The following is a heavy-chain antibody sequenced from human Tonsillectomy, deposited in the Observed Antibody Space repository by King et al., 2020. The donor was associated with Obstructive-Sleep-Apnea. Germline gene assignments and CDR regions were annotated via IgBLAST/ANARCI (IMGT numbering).Heavy chain of an antibody. Sequence: VQLQQWGAGLLKPSETLSLTCAVYGGSFSGYYWSWIRQPPGKGLEWIGEINHSGSTNSNPSLKSRVTISVNTSKNQFSLKLSSVTAADTAVYYCASLTGDGNYYFDYWGQGTLVTVSS. CDR1: GGSFSGYY. V-gene: IGHV4-34*01. J-gene: IGHJ4*02. D-gene: IGHD7-27*01. CDR3: ASLTGDGNYYFDY. CDR2: INHSGST.